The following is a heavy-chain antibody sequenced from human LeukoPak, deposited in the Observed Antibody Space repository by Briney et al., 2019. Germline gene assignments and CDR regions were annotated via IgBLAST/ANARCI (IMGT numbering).Heavy chain of an antibody. CDR1: GFIFSSYE. Sequence: PGGSLRLSCAASGFIFSSYEMNWVRQAPGKGLEWVSSISSSSSYIYYADSVKGRFTISRDNAKNSLYLQMNSLRAEDTAVYYCARARDSSSWYWYMDVWGKGTTVTISS. CDR3: ARARDSSSWYWYMDV. CDR2: ISSSSSYI. V-gene: IGHV3-21*01. D-gene: IGHD6-13*01. J-gene: IGHJ6*03.